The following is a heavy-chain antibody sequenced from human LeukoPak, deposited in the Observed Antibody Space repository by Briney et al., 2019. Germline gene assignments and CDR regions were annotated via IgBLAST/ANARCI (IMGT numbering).Heavy chain of an antibody. CDR3: ARVEAAGFDP. CDR1: GGSIINNSYY. J-gene: IGHJ5*02. CDR2: ISYSGST. D-gene: IGHD6-13*01. Sequence: SGTLSLTCTVSGGSIINNSYYWCGIRDPPEEVVEGIGSISYSGSTYYNPSLKSRVPISVDTSKNQFSLTMRSVNATDTDVYYCARVEAAGFDPWGQGTLVTVSS. V-gene: IGHV4-39*07.